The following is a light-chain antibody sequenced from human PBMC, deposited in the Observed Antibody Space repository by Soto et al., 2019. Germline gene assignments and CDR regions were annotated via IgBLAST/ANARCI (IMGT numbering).Light chain of an antibody. V-gene: IGKV1-39*01. Sequence: IQMTQSPSSLSASVGDTITITYRASQSVRSYLNWYQQKPGKAPDLLIYTTTSLQSEVPSRFSGSGSGTDFTLTISSLQPEDFATYYCQQSYSTPITFGQGTRLEIK. J-gene: IGKJ5*01. CDR1: QSVRSY. CDR3: QQSYSTPIT. CDR2: TTT.